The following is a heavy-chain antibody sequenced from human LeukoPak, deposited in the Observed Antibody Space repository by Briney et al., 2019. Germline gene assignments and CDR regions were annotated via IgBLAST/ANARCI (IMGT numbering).Heavy chain of an antibody. CDR2: INSSSSYI. CDR1: GFTFSSYS. D-gene: IGHD1-26*01. Sequence: GGSLRLSCAASGFTFSSYSMNWVRQAPGKGLEWVSYINSSSSYIHSADSVRGRFTISRDNAKNSLFLQMSSLRAEDTAVYYCARDEWGDAFDIWGQGTMVSVFS. V-gene: IGHV3-21*01. J-gene: IGHJ3*02. CDR3: ARDEWGDAFDI.